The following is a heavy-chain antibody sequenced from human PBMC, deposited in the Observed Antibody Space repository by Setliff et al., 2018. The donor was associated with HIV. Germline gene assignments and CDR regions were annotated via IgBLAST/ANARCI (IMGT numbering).Heavy chain of an antibody. CDR3: ARKKGNYCSDDNCQSWFDP. CDR2: IYTSGSV. V-gene: IGHV4-4*09. CDR1: GGSISSYY. D-gene: IGHD2-15*01. J-gene: IGHJ5*02. Sequence: SETLSLTCTVSGGSISSYYWSWIRQPPGKGLAWIGYIYTSGSVNYHPSLNSRFTISVDTSTNQFSLKLSSVTAADTAVYFCARKKGNYCSDDNCQSWFDPWGQGTLVSAPQ.